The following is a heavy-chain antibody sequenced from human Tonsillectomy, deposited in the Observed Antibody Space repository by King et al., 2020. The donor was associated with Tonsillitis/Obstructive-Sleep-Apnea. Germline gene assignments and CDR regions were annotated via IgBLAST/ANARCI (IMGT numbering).Heavy chain of an antibody. CDR1: GGSISSNSYY. J-gene: IGHJ6*03. D-gene: IGHD2-21*02. CDR2: TYYSGIT. Sequence: LQLQESGPGLVKPSETLSLTCGVSGGSISSNSYYWGWIRKPPGKGLEGIGSTYYSGITYYNPSLESRVAISVDTSKNQFSLKLSSVTAADTAVYYCARQSRDSYRGDYYYFMDVWGKGTTVTVSS. V-gene: IGHV4-39*01. CDR3: ARQSRDSYRGDYYYFMDV.